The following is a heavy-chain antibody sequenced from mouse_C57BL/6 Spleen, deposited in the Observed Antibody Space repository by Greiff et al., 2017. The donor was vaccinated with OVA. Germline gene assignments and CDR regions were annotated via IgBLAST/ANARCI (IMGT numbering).Heavy chain of an antibody. D-gene: IGHD3-2*02. Sequence: QVQLQQSGAELVRPGTSVKVSCKASGYAFTNYLIEWVKQRPGQGLEWIGVINPGSGGTNYNEKFKGKATLTADKSSSTAYMQLSSLTSEDSAVYFCARVDSSVLDYWGQGTTLTVSS. J-gene: IGHJ2*01. CDR3: ARVDSSVLDY. V-gene: IGHV1-54*01. CDR2: INPGSGGT. CDR1: GYAFTNYL.